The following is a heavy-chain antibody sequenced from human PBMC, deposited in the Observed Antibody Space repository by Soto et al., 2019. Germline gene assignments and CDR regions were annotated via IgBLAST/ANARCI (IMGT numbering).Heavy chain of an antibody. Sequence: SETLSLTCTVSGGSINSSSYYWGWIRQPPGKGLEWIGSIYYSGSTYYNPSLKSRVTISVDTSKNQFSLKLSSVTAADTAVYYCARSPRITIFGVVISPPFDYWGQGTLVTVSS. CDR1: GGSINSSSYY. D-gene: IGHD3-3*01. CDR3: ARSPRITIFGVVISPPFDY. CDR2: IYYSGST. J-gene: IGHJ4*02. V-gene: IGHV4-39*01.